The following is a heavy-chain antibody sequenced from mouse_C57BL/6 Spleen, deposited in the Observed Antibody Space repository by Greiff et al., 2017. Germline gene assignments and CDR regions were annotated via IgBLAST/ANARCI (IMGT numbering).Heavy chain of an antibody. CDR2: ILPGSGST. CDR1: GYTFTGYW. J-gene: IGHJ4*01. CDR3: ARAYYSNYGVFYAMDY. V-gene: IGHV1-9*01. Sequence: QVQLQQSGAELIKPGASVKLSCKATGYTFTGYWIEWVKQRPGHGLEWIGEILPGSGSTNYNEKFKGKATFTADTSSNTAYMQLSSLTTEDSAIYYCARAYYSNYGVFYAMDYWGQGTSVTVSS. D-gene: IGHD2-5*01.